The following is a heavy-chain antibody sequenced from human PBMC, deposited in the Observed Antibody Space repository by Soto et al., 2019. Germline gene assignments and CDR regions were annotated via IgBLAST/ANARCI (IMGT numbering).Heavy chain of an antibody. CDR2: IYHSGST. J-gene: IGHJ5*02. Sequence: QRQLQESGSGLVKPSQTMSLTCAGYGGSISSGGYSWSWIRQPPEKGLEWIGYIYHSGSTYYNPSLKSRVTISVDRSKNQFSLMLSSVTAADTAVYYCARVPSPWGQGTLVTVSS. CDR3: ARVPSP. CDR1: GGSISSGGYS. V-gene: IGHV4-30-2*01.